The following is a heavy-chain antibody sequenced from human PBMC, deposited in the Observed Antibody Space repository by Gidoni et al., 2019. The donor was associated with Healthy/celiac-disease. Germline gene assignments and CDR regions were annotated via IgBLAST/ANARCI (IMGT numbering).Heavy chain of an antibody. D-gene: IGHD4-17*01. Sequence: QVQLVESGGGVVQPGRSLRLSCAASGFPFSSHGMHWVRQAPGKGLEWVAVIWYDGINKYYADSVKGRFTISRDNSKNTLYLQMNSLRAEDTAVYYCARDQAVTGGLDYWGQGTLVTVSS. CDR2: IWYDGINK. V-gene: IGHV3-33*01. CDR3: ARDQAVTGGLDY. J-gene: IGHJ4*02. CDR1: GFPFSSHG.